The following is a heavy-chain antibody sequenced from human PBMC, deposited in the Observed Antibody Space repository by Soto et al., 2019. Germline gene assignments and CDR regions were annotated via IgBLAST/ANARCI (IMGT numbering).Heavy chain of an antibody. CDR3: ARGLQYQHSGYDKNWFDP. CDR2: MNPNSGNT. Sequence: ASVKVSCKASGYTFTSYDINWVRQATGQGLEWMGWMNPNSGNTGYAQKFQGRATMTRNTSISTAYMELSSLRSEDTAVYYCARGLQYQHSGYDKNWFDPWGQGTLVTVSS. V-gene: IGHV1-8*01. D-gene: IGHD5-12*01. CDR1: GYTFTSYD. J-gene: IGHJ5*02.